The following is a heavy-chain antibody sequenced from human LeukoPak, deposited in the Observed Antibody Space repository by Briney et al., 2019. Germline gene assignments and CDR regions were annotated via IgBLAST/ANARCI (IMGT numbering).Heavy chain of an antibody. CDR3: AREGELRDFFDF. J-gene: IGHJ4*02. CDR2: DGRDE. Sequence: GGSLRLSCAASGFTFSSYSMNWVRQAPGKALEWVACDGRDEFYADSVKGRFTISRDSSKNTLFLQMNSLRPEDTAVYYCAREGELRDFFDFWGPGTLVTVSS. D-gene: IGHD1-7*01. V-gene: IGHV3-30*05. CDR1: GFTFSSYS.